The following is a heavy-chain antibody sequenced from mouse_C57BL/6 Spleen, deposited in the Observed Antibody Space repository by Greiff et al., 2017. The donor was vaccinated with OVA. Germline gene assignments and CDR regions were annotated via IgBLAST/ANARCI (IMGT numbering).Heavy chain of an antibody. CDR1: GFTFTDYY. J-gene: IGHJ4*01. CDR2: IRNKANGYTT. D-gene: IGHD4-1*01. CDR3: ARPSSWDAMDY. Sequence: EVKLMESGGGLVQPGGSLSLSCAASGFTFTDYYMSWVRQPPGKALEWLGFIRNKANGYTTEYSASVKGRFTISRDNSQSILYLQMHALRAEDSATYYCARPSSWDAMDYWGQGTSVTVSS. V-gene: IGHV7-3*01.